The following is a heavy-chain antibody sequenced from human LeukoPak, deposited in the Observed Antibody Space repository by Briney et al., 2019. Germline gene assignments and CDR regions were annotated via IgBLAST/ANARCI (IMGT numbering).Heavy chain of an antibody. CDR3: ARDSSGYWFDY. CDR1: GYTFTSYH. CDR2: IIPNSGGT. D-gene: IGHD3-22*01. V-gene: IGHV1-2*04. Sequence: ASVKVSCKASGYTFTSYHMHWVRQAPGQGLEWMGWIIPNSGGTNYAQKFQGWVTMTRDTSISTAYMELSRLRSDDTAVYYCARDSSGYWFDYWGQGTLVTVSS. J-gene: IGHJ4*02.